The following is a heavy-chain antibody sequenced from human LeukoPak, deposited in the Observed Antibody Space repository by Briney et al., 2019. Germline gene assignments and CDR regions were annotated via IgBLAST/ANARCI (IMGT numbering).Heavy chain of an antibody. V-gene: IGHV3-23*01. CDR2: ISGSGSNT. CDR3: AKVGHGYSSIPLLDY. Sequence: GGSLRLSCAASGFTFSSYAMRWVRQAPGKGLEWVSSISGSGSNTYYADSVKGRFTISRDNSKNTLYLQMNSLRAEDTAVYYCAKVGHGYSSIPLLDYWGEGTLVSVSS. J-gene: IGHJ4*02. D-gene: IGHD6-13*01. CDR1: GFTFSSYA.